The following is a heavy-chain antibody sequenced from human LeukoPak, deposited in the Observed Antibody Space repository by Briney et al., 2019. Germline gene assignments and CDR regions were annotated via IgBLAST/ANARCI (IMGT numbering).Heavy chain of an antibody. CDR1: GFTFSSYG. V-gene: IGHV3-30*18. J-gene: IGHJ4*02. Sequence: GRSLRLSCAASGFTFSSYGMHWVRQAPGKGLEWVAVISYGGSNEYYADSVKGRFTISRDNSKNTLYLQMNSLRAEDMAVYYCAKEERSSQSYYFDYWGQGTLVTVSS. CDR3: AKEERSSQSYYFDY. CDR2: ISYGGSNE. D-gene: IGHD6-13*01.